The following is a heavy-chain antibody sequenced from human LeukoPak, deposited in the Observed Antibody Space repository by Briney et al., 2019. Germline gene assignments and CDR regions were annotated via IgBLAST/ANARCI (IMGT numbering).Heavy chain of an antibody. V-gene: IGHV4-59*11. D-gene: IGHD3-22*01. CDR2: IYYSGST. CDR3: ARGHSSVYYHYDY. J-gene: IGHJ4*02. CDR1: GGSISSHY. Sequence: SETLSLTCTVSGGSISSHYWSWIRQPPGKGMEWLGYIYYSGSTNYNPSFKSRVTLSVDTSKNQFSLKLSSVTAADTAVYYCARGHSSVYYHYDYWGEGNLGTVSS.